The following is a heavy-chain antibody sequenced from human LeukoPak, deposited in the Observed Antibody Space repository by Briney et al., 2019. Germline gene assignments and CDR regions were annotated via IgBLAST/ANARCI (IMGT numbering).Heavy chain of an antibody. D-gene: IGHD2-8*02. CDR1: GFTFDNYG. J-gene: IGHJ6*03. Sequence: GGSLRLSCAASGFTFDNYGMSWVRQAPGKGLEWVSSISGSGDGTYYADSVKGRFTVSRDNSKNTLYLQMNSLRAEDTAVYSCTKEHGPMEYCTGGICYPTYCHYYYMDVWGKETTVTVSS. CDR3: TKEHGPMEYCTGGICYPTYCHYYYMDV. V-gene: IGHV3-23*01. CDR2: ISGSGDGT.